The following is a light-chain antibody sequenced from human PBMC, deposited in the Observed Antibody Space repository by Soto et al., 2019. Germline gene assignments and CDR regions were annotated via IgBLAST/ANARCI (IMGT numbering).Light chain of an antibody. J-gene: IGLJ2*01. CDR1: SSNVGSYNL. V-gene: IGLV2-23*01. CDR2: EGT. Sequence: QSALTQPASVSGSPGQSITISCTGTSSNVGSYNLVSWYQQHPGKAPKLMIYEGTKRPSGLSNRFSGSRSGNTASLTISGLQAEDEADYYCCSYASSGTYVVFGGGTKVTVL. CDR3: CSYASSGTYVV.